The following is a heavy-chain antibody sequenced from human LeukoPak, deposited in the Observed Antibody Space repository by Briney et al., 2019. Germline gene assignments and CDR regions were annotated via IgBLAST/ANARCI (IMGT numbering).Heavy chain of an antibody. Sequence: ASVKVSCKASGGTFSSYAISWVRQAPGQGLEWMGRIIPILGIANYAQKFQGRVTITADKSTSTAYMELSSLRSEDTAVYYCARDQPGRDGYMRSDYWGQGTLVTVSS. J-gene: IGHJ4*02. D-gene: IGHD5-12*01. CDR2: IIPILGIA. CDR1: GGTFSSYA. CDR3: ARDQPGRDGYMRSDY. V-gene: IGHV1-69*04.